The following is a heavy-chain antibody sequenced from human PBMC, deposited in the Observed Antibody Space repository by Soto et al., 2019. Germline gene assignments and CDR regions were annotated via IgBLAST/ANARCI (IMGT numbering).Heavy chain of an antibody. CDR3: ARALARTLDH. Sequence: ETLSLTCAVSDGSISTYYWSWVRQPPGKGLEWIGYISYSGSTNYNPSLKGRVTISVGTSKNQFSLKLSSVTAADTAVYYCARALARTLDHWGQGTLVTVSS. CDR1: DGSISTYY. J-gene: IGHJ4*02. D-gene: IGHD6-6*01. CDR2: ISYSGST. V-gene: IGHV4-59*01.